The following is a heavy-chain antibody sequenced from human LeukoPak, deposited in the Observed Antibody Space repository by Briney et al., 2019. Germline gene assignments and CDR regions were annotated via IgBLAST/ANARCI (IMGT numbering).Heavy chain of an antibody. CDR1: GFTFSSYA. J-gene: IGHJ4*02. V-gene: IGHV3-23*01. D-gene: IGHD3-22*01. CDR3: AKDKYYYDSSGTVDY. CDR2: ISGSGGST. Sequence: GGSLRLSCAASGFTFSSYAMSWVRQAPGKGLEWVSAISGSGGSTHYADSVKGRFTISRDNSKNTLYLQMNSLRAEDTAVYYCAKDKYYYDSSGTVDYWGQGTLVTVSS.